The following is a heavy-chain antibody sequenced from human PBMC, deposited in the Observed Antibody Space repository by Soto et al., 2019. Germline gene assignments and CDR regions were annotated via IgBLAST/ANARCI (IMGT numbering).Heavy chain of an antibody. V-gene: IGHV4-39*01. Sequence: QLQLQESGPGLVKPSETLSLTCTVSGGSISSSSYYWGWIRQPPGKGLEWIGSIYYSGSTYYNPSLKSRVAISVDTSKNQFSLKLSSVTAADTAVYYCARSGIAGAGIDYWGQGTLVTVSS. CDR2: IYYSGST. J-gene: IGHJ4*02. D-gene: IGHD6-19*01. CDR1: GGSISSSSYY. CDR3: ARSGIAGAGIDY.